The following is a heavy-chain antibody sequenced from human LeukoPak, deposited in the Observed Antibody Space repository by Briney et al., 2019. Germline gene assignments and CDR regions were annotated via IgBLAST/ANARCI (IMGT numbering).Heavy chain of an antibody. J-gene: IGHJ4*02. V-gene: IGHV4-59*12. CDR1: GGPIRDFY. CDR2: TYHSGST. CDR3: ARLIYGPYDFWSGYPVGYFDY. D-gene: IGHD3-3*01. Sequence: PSETLSLTCTVSGGPIRDFYWSWIRLPPGKGLEWIGYTYHSGSTSYNPSLESRVAISVDTSKNHFSLKLSSVTAADTAVFYCARLIYGPYDFWSGYPVGYFDYWGQGTLVTVSS.